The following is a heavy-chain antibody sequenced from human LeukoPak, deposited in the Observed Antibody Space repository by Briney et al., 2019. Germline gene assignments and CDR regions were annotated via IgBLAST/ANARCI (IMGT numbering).Heavy chain of an antibody. CDR3: ARPYEVRGHDALDI. CDR2: IYPGDSDT. Sequence: GESLKISCKGSGYSFTSYWIGWVRQMPGKGLEWMGIIYPGDSDTRYSPSFQGQVTISADKSISTAYLQWSSLKTSDTAMYYCARPYEVRGHDALDIWGQGTMDTVSS. J-gene: IGHJ3*02. D-gene: IGHD3-10*01. CDR1: GYSFTSYW. V-gene: IGHV5-51*01.